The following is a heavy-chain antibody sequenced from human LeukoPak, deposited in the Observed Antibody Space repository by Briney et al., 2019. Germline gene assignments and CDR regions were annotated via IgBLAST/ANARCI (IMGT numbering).Heavy chain of an antibody. V-gene: IGHV3-11*04. Sequence: GGSLRLSCAASGFTFSDYYMSWIRQAPGKGLECVSYIRGSGSDIYYADSVKGQFIISRDNAKNTLYLQMNSLRAEDTAMYFCARERCIGTSCSRGMDVWGQGTTVSVSS. D-gene: IGHD2-2*01. CDR3: ARERCIGTSCSRGMDV. CDR2: IRGSGSDI. J-gene: IGHJ6*02. CDR1: GFTFSDYY.